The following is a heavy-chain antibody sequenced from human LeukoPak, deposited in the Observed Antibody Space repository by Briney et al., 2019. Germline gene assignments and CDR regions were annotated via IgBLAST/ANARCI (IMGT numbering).Heavy chain of an antibody. Sequence: FLRLSCAASGFTFNTYSISRGRPGPGEGVGWVSGNSGSGNTYYADSVKGRFTISRDNSKNMLYLQMYRLRAEDTALYYCAKDDFITAGVFDSWGQGTLVTVSS. CDR1: GFTFNTYS. D-gene: IGHD3-22*01. CDR2: NSGSGNT. V-gene: IGHV3-23*01. J-gene: IGHJ5*01. CDR3: AKDDFITAGVFDS.